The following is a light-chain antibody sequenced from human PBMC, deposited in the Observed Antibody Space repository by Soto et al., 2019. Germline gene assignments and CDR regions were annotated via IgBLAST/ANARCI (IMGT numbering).Light chain of an antibody. V-gene: IGLV6-57*01. J-gene: IGLJ3*02. CDR1: SGSIGSSY. Sequence: NFMLTQPHSVSESPGKTVTISCTRSSGSIGSSYVQWYQQRPGSSSTTVIFEDNQRPTGVPVRFSGSIDSSSNSASLVISGLRTEDEADYYCQSYDTSNPLVFGGGTKVTVL. CDR3: QSYDTSNPLV. CDR2: EDN.